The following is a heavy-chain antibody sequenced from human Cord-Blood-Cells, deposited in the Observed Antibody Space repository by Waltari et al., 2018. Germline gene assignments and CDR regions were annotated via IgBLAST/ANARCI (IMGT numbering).Heavy chain of an antibody. D-gene: IGHD3-22*01. Sequence: EVQLVESGGGLIQPGGSQRLSCAASGFTVSSNYMSWVRQAPGKGLEWVSVIYSGGSTYYADSVKGRFTISRDNSKNTLYLQMNSLRAEDTAVYYCARDYYDSSGYYYDYWGQGTLVTVSS. J-gene: IGHJ4*02. V-gene: IGHV3-53*01. CDR1: GFTVSSNY. CDR2: IYSGGST. CDR3: ARDYYDSSGYYYDY.